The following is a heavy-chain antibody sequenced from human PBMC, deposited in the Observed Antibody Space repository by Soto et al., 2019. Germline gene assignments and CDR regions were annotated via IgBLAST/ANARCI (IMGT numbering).Heavy chain of an antibody. CDR1: GFTFSSYS. CDR2: ISSSSSYI. J-gene: IGHJ6*02. CDR3: ARDWVRGGDSGWYLPYYYYYYGMDV. Sequence: GGSLRLSCAASGFTFSSYSMNWVRQAPGKGLEWVSSISSSSSYIYYADSVKGRFTISRDNAKNSLYLQKNSLRAEDTAVYYCARDWVRGGDSGWYLPYYYYYYGMDVWGQGTTVTVSS. D-gene: IGHD6-19*01. V-gene: IGHV3-21*01.